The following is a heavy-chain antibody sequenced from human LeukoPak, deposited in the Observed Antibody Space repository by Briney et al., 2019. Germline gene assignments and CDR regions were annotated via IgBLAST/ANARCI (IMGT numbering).Heavy chain of an antibody. CDR2: IYYSGTT. Sequence: PSETLSLTCSVSGGSISSGHYYWAWIRQPPGKGLQWIGSIYYSGTTYNNPSLKSRVTISGDTSKNQFSLNLSSVTAADTAFYSCASQPKECTPGVFITGKACWFDPWGQGTLVTVSS. V-gene: IGHV4-39*01. J-gene: IGHJ5*02. D-gene: IGHD2-15*01. CDR1: GGSISSGHYY. CDR3: ASQPKECTPGVFITGKACWFDP.